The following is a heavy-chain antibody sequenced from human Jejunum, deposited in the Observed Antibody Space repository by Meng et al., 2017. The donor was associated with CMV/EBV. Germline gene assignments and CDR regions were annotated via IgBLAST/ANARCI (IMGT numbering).Heavy chain of an antibody. CDR1: GGSVSSGGYY. CDR3: ARVSSGWDYFDY. V-gene: IGHV4-31*02. Sequence: GPGLVKPTPPLHLTATFCGGSVSSGGYYWTWIRQHPGKGLEWFGHIYYSGSTFYNPSLKRRVIISIGTSKNQFSLNLRSVTAADTAVYYCARVSSGWDYFDYWGQGTLVTVSS. CDR2: IYYSGST. J-gene: IGHJ4*02. D-gene: IGHD6-19*01.